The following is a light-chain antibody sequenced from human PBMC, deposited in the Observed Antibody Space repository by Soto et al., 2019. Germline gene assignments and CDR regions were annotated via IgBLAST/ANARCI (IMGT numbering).Light chain of an antibody. Sequence: DIVLTHSPGTLSLSPGDRVTLSSSFSQSVSINHVAWYQQKPGQAPRLIICGEFSRATGIPERFSGGESGTDFTLTISILEAEDEVVYRCQQYGSPPITFGQGTRLEI. CDR1: QSVSINH. CDR2: GEF. CDR3: QQYGSPPIT. V-gene: IGKV3-20*01. J-gene: IGKJ5*01.